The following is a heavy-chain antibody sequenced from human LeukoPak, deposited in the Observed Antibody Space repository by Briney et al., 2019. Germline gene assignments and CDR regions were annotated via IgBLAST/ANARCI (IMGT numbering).Heavy chain of an antibody. D-gene: IGHD6-13*01. CDR2: ISYDGSNK. CDR1: GFTFSSYV. V-gene: IGHV3-30*04. J-gene: IGHJ4*02. Sequence: PGRSLRLSCAASGFTFSSYVMHWVRQAPGKGLEWVAVISYDGSNKYYADSVKGRLTISRDNSKNTLYLQMNSLRAEDTAVYYCANIAAVPSFDYWGQGTLVTVSS. CDR3: ANIAAVPSFDY.